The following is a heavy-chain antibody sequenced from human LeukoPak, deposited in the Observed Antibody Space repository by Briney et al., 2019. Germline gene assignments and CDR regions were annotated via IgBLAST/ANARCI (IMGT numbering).Heavy chain of an antibody. CDR2: ISGSGGST. V-gene: IGHV3-23*01. CDR1: GFTFSSYA. J-gene: IGHJ4*02. CDR3: AKDTPWYSSGRTPDY. Sequence: PGGSLRLSCAASGFTFSSYALSWVRQAPGKGLEWVSSISGSGGSTYYADSVKGRFTISRDNSKNTLYLQMNSLRAEDTAVYYCAKDTPWYSSGRTPDYWGQGTLVTVSS. D-gene: IGHD6-19*01.